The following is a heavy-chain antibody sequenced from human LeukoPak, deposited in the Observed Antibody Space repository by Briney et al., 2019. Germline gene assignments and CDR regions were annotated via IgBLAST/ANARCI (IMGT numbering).Heavy chain of an antibody. V-gene: IGHV1-69*13. CDR3: ARVTHYDILTGYPDVYGMDV. J-gene: IGHJ6*04. Sequence: GASVKVSCKASGGTFSSYAISWVRQAPGQGLEWMGGIIPIFGTANYAQKFQGRGTITADESTSTAYMELSSLRSEDTAVYYCARVTHYDILTGYPDVYGMDVWGKGTTVTVSS. CDR2: IIPIFGTA. CDR1: GGTFSSYA. D-gene: IGHD3-9*01.